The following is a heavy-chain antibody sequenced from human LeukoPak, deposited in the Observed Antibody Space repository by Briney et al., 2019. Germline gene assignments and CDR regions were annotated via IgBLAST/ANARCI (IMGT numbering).Heavy chain of an antibody. D-gene: IGHD4-17*01. V-gene: IGHV1-69*01. CDR2: IIPIFGTA. CDR1: GGTFSSYA. J-gene: IGHJ4*02. Sequence: SVKVSCKASGGTFSSYAISWVRQAPGQGLEWMGGIIPIFGTANYAQKFQGRVTITADESTSTAYMELSSLRSDDTAVYYCARTPHTDHGDYASTDYWGQGTLVTVSS. CDR3: ARTPHTDHGDYASTDY.